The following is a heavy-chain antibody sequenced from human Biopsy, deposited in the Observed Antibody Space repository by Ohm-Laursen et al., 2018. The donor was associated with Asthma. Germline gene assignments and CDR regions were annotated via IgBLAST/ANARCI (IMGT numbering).Heavy chain of an antibody. J-gene: IGHJ6*02. V-gene: IGHV3-30*03. Sequence: SLRLSCTASGFTFSSFGMHWVRQTPAKGLEWVAVISFDGSNKYYADSVKGRFTISRDNSKNTLYLQMTSLSTEDSAVYYCARVDGVVEAATRLGGMDVWGQGTTVTVSS. CDR1: GFTFSSFG. CDR3: ARVDGVVEAATRLGGMDV. CDR2: ISFDGSNK. D-gene: IGHD2-15*01.